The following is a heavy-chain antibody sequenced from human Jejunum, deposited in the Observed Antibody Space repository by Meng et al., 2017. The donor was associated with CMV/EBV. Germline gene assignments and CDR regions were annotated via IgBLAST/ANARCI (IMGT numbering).Heavy chain of an antibody. CDR3: GRVLVFYYAMDV. J-gene: IGHJ6*02. V-gene: IGHV1-69*10. CDR1: GSAVNSYS. D-gene: IGHD3-3*01. CDR2: IIPVLGVA. Sequence: SGSAVNSYSISWVRQAPGQGLEWLGEIIPVLGVAKFAQKFQGRVTITADKSTSTAYMELSSLTPEDTAVYYCGRVLVFYYAMDVWGQGTMVTVSS.